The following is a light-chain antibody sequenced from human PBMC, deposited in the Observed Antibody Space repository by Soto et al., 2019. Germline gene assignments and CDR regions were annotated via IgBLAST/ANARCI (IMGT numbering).Light chain of an antibody. Sequence: EIVMTQSPATLSVSPGERATLSCRASQSVSSRLAWYQQKPGQPPRLLIHGASTRATGIPARFSGSGYGTEFTLTISSLQSEDFAVYYCQQYNNWSWTFGQGTKVEI. V-gene: IGKV3-15*01. CDR1: QSVSSR. CDR3: QQYNNWSWT. J-gene: IGKJ1*01. CDR2: GAS.